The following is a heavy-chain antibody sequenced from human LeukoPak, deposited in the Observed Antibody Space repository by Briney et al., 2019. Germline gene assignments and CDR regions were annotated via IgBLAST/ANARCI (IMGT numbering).Heavy chain of an antibody. CDR2: ISYDGSNK. V-gene: IGHV3-30*18. D-gene: IGHD2-8*01. CDR3: AKGPIVLLVYAFDY. CDR1: GFTFSSYG. J-gene: IGHJ4*02. Sequence: GGSLRLFCAASGFTFSSYGMHWVRQAPGKGLEWVAVISYDGSNKYYADSVKGRFTISRDNSKNTLYLQMNSLRAEDTAVYYCAKGPIVLLVYAFDYWGQGTLVTVSS.